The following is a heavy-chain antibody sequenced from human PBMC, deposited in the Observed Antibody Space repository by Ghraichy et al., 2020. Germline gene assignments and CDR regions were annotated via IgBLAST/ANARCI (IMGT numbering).Heavy chain of an antibody. Sequence: ALVKVSCKASGYTFTSYGISWVRQAPGQGLEWMGWISAYNGNTNYAQKLQGRVTMTTDTSTSTAYMELRSLRSDDTAMYYCARVGTAIMGVWRKYYGMDVWGQGTTVTVSS. CDR2: ISAYNGNT. CDR3: ARVGTAIMGVWRKYYGMDV. J-gene: IGHJ6*02. D-gene: IGHD3-16*01. CDR1: GYTFTSYG. V-gene: IGHV1-18*01.